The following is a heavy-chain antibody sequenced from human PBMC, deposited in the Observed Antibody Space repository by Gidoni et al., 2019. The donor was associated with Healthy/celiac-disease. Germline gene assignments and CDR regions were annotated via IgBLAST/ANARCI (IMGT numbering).Heavy chain of an antibody. CDR3: AREYCGGDCYSRYYFDY. CDR1: GGSFSGYY. CDR2: INHSGST. J-gene: IGHJ4*02. Sequence: QVQLQQWGAGLLKPSETLSLTCAVYGGSFSGYYWSWIRQPPGKGLEWIGEINHSGSTNYNPSLKSRGTISVDTSKNQFSLKLSSVTAADTAVYYCAREYCGGDCYSRYYFDYWGQGTLVTVSS. D-gene: IGHD2-21*02. V-gene: IGHV4-34*01.